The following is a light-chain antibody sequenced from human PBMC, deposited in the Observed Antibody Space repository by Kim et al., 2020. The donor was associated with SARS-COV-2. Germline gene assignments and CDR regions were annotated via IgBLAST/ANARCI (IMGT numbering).Light chain of an antibody. V-gene: IGKV3D-20*01. Sequence: LSPGDRATLSCRASQDVGSYLAWYQHKPGLAPRLLIYGASSRVTGIPARFSGSGSGTDFALTISSLQPEDFAVYYCQQYGSAPLTFGRGTKVDIK. J-gene: IGKJ4*02. CDR1: QDVGSY. CDR2: GAS. CDR3: QQYGSAPLT.